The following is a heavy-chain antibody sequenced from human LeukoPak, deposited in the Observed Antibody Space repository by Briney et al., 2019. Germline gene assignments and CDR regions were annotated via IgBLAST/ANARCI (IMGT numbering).Heavy chain of an antibody. V-gene: IGHV3-53*05. CDR3: AKEGDYYGSGSYRDGFDI. J-gene: IGHJ3*02. D-gene: IGHD3-10*01. CDR1: GFIVRDYY. CDR2: IYSGGST. Sequence: GGSLRLSCAASGFIVRDYYLSWVRQAPGKGLEWVSVIYSGGSTYYADSVEGRFTISRDNLKNTLFLQMNSLRTDDTAVYYCAKEGDYYGSGSYRDGFDIWGQGTMVTVSP.